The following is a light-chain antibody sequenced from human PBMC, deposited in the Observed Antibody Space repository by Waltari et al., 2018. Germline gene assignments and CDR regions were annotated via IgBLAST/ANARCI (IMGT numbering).Light chain of an antibody. Sequence: EIVLTQSPLTLSLSPGERATLSCRASQSVDSAFAWSQHRPGQAPRLLMSDASTRAAGTPARFSGGGSGTDFTLTISSLEPEDVAVYYCQRRSNWPPLYTFGQGTKLEIK. V-gene: IGKV3-11*01. J-gene: IGKJ2*01. CDR3: QRRSNWPPLYT. CDR1: QSVDSA. CDR2: DAS.